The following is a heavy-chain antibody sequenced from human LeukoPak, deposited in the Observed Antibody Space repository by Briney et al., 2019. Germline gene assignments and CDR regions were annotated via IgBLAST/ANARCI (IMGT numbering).Heavy chain of an antibody. CDR1: GFTFSSYT. CDR2: ISYDGSNK. Sequence: GGSLRLSCAASGFTFSSYTMHWVRQAPGKGLEWVAVISYDGSNKYYADSVKGRFTISRDNSKNTLYLEMNSLRPEDTAVYYCARGPVGYCSSTSCYFSIGLDYWGQGTLVTVSS. J-gene: IGHJ4*02. CDR3: ARGPVGYCSSTSCYFSIGLDY. V-gene: IGHV3-30*04. D-gene: IGHD2-2*01.